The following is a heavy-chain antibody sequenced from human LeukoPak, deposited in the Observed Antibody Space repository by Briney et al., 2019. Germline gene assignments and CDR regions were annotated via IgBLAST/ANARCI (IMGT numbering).Heavy chain of an antibody. CDR3: ARFHGGSGDGMDV. CDR2: ISSSSSYI. D-gene: IGHD2-15*01. Sequence: GGSLRLSCAAYGFTFSTYSMNWVRQAPGKGLEWVSSISSSSSYIYSADSVKGRFTISRDNAKNSLYLQMNSLRVEDTAVYYCARFHGGSGDGMDVWGQGTTVTVSS. V-gene: IGHV3-21*01. CDR1: GFTFSTYS. J-gene: IGHJ6*02.